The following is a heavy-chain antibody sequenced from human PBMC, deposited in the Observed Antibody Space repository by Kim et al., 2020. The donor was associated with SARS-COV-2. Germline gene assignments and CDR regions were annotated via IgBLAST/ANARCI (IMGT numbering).Heavy chain of an antibody. D-gene: IGHD4-4*01. J-gene: IGHJ4*01. Sequence: GGSLRLSCAASGFIVSSHYMNWVRQAPGRGLEWVSVIFTYGNTHYADSVKGRFTISRDTYKNTVYLQMDTLRVEDTAVYYCTRDDPLYRSGDSTLWGQGTRVTVTS. CDR3: TRDDPLYRSGDSTL. CDR1: GFIVSSHY. CDR2: IFTYGNT. V-gene: IGHV3-53*01.